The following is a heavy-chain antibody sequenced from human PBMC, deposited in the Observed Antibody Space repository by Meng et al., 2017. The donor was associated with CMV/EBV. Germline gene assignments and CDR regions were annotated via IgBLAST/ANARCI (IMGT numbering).Heavy chain of an antibody. D-gene: IGHD2-15*01. J-gene: IGHJ6*02. CDR3: ARAPLGYCSGGSCYPEPSYGMDV. V-gene: IGHV3-7*01. CDR1: GGSFSGYD. CDR2: IKQDGSEK. Sequence: LSLTRAVYGGSFSGYDWTWIRQAPGKGLEWVANIKQDGSEKYYVDSVKGRFTIPRDNAKNSLYLQMNSLRAEDTAVYYCARAPLGYCSGGSCYPEPSYGMDVWGQGTTVTVSS.